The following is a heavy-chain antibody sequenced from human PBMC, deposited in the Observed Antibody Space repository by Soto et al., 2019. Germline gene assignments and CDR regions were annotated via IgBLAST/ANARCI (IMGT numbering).Heavy chain of an antibody. D-gene: IGHD1-26*01. CDR3: ATDGGEGVGATNWFDP. V-gene: IGHV1-69-2*01. Sequence: EVPLVQSGAEVKKPGATVKISCKVSGYTFTDYYMHWVQQAPGKGLEWMGLVDPVDGETIYAEKFQGRVTITADTSTDTAYMELSSLRSEDTAVYYCATDGGEGVGATNWFDPWGQGTLVTVSS. J-gene: IGHJ5*02. CDR1: GYTFTDYY. CDR2: VDPVDGET.